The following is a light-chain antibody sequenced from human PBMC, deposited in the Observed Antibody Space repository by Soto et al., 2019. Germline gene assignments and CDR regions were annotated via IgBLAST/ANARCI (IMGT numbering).Light chain of an antibody. CDR2: DAS. CDR3: QPRSNWPLT. Sequence: EIVLTQSPATLSLSPGERATLSCRASQSVSSYLAWYQQRPGQAPRLLIYDASNRAPGIPARFSGSGSGTDFPLTISSLEPEDFAVYYCQPRSNWPLTFGGGTRVEIK. CDR1: QSVSSY. J-gene: IGKJ4*01. V-gene: IGKV3-11*01.